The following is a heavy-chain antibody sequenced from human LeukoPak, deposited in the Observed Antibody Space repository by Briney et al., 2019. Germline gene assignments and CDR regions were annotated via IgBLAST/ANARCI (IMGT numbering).Heavy chain of an antibody. V-gene: IGHV4-34*01. CDR1: GGSFSGYY. J-gene: IGHJ6*03. CDR3: ARGRVSYGYYYYYMDV. D-gene: IGHD5-18*01. Sequence: PSETLSLTCAVYGGSFSGYYWSWIRQPPGKGLEWIGEINHSGSTNYNPSLKSRVTISVDTSKNQFSLKLSSVTAADTAVYYCARGRVSYGYYYYYMDVWGKGTTVTVSS. CDR2: INHSGST.